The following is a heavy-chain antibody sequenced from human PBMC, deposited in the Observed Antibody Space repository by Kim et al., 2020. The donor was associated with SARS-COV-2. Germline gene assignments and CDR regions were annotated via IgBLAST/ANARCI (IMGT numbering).Heavy chain of an antibody. CDR3: TTAGRRGILALNY. CDR2: SKMESDGGTT. Sequence: GGSLRLSCAASGFAFNLAWLNWVRQAPGRGLECVGRSKMESDGGTTDYAAPVKGRFIISRDDSGNMLYLQMNSLKTEDTGIYYCTTAGRRGILALNYWGPGALVTVYS. V-gene: IGHV3-15*01. D-gene: IGHD3-10*01. J-gene: IGHJ4*02. CDR1: GFAFNLAW.